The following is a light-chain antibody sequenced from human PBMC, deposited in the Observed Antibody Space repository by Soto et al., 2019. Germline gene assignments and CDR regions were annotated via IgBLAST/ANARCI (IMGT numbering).Light chain of an antibody. V-gene: IGKV1-16*02. CDR3: QQYNSYPLT. Sequence: DFQMTQSPPSLSASVGDRVTITCRASRGIDNLLAWFQQKPGKAPKFLIYGASSLQSGVPSKFSGGGSGTDFTLPISSLQPEDSANYYCQQYNSYPLTFGGGTTVEIK. CDR1: RGIDNL. J-gene: IGKJ4*01. CDR2: GAS.